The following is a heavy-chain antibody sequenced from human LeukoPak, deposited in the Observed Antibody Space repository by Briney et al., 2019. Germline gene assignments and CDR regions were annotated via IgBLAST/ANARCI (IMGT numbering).Heavy chain of an antibody. Sequence: SETQSLTCSVSGDFIRSYYHSWLRQPAGKGLEWIGRIHTSGSTNYNPSLESRVTMSVDTSKNQFTLKLSSVTAADTAVYYCTRVALYNTYDHLVFWGGGTLVTVPS. CDR2: IHTSGST. J-gene: IGHJ4*02. CDR1: GDFIRSYY. V-gene: IGHV4-4*07. CDR3: TRVALYNTYDHLVF. D-gene: IGHD3-3*01.